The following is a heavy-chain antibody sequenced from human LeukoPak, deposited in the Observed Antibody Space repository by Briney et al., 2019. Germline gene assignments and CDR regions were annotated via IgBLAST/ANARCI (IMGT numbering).Heavy chain of an antibody. CDR3: ARDPPLGCSSTSCYVTEGFDP. D-gene: IGHD2-2*01. Sequence: ASVRVSCKASGGTFSSYAISWVRQAPGQGLEWMGGISPIFGTANYAQKFQGRVTITADESTSTAYMELSSLRSEDTAVYYCARDPPLGCSSTSCYVTEGFDPWGQGTLVTDSS. V-gene: IGHV1-69*13. J-gene: IGHJ5*02. CDR2: ISPIFGTA. CDR1: GGTFSSYA.